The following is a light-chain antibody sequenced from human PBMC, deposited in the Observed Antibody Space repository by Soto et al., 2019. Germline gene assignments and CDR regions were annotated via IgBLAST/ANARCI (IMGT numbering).Light chain of an antibody. J-gene: IGLJ2*01. CDR2: GNN. CDR3: QSFDTRLNSVV. Sequence: QSVVTQPPSVSGAPGQRVTISCTGSSSNIGAGYDVHWYQQFPGTAPKLLIYGNNNRPSGVPDRFSGFKSGTSASLAITGLQAEDVADYYCQSFDTRLNSVVFGGGTKLTVL. V-gene: IGLV1-40*01. CDR1: SSNIGAGYD.